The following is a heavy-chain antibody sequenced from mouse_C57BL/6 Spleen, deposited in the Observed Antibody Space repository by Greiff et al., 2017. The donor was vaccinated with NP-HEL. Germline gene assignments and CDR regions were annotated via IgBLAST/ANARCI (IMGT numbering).Heavy chain of an antibody. V-gene: IGHV5-16*01. CDR2: IDYDGSST. J-gene: IGHJ3*01. CDR3: ARVGYSNYDLAWFAY. D-gene: IGHD2-5*01. CDR1: GFTFSDYY. Sequence: EVKLVESEGGLVQPGSSMKLSCTASGFTFSDYYMAWVRQVPEKGLEWVANIDYDGSSTYYLDSLKSRFIISRDNAKNILYLQMSSLKSEDTATYYCARVGYSNYDLAWFAYWGQGTLVTVSA.